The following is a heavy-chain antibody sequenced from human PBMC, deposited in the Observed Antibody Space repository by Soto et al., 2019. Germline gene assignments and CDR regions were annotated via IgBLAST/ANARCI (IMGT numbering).Heavy chain of an antibody. D-gene: IGHD2-15*01. CDR3: ARETNTVVTVGAFHI. J-gene: IGHJ3*02. CDR2: IYYSGST. CDR1: GGSISSYY. V-gene: IGHV4-59*13. Sequence: KTSETLSLTCTVSGGSISSYYWSWIRQPPGKGLEWIGYIYYSGSTNYSPSLKSRVTISVDTSKNQFSLKLSSVTAADTAVYYCARETNTVVTVGAFHISGPGTMVTV.